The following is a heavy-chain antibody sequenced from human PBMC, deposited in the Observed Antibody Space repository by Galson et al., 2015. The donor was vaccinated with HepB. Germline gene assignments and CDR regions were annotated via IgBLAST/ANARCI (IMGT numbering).Heavy chain of an antibody. CDR3: ARDSSGWYQPSLDY. CDR1: GYTFTSYG. CDR2: ISAYNGNT. V-gene: IGHV1-18*01. Sequence: SVKVSCKASGYTFTSYGISWVRQAPGQGLEWMGWISAYNGNTNYAQKLQGRVTMTTDTSTSTAYMELRSLRSDDTAVYYCARDSSGWYQPSLDYWGQGTLVTVSS. J-gene: IGHJ4*02. D-gene: IGHD6-19*01.